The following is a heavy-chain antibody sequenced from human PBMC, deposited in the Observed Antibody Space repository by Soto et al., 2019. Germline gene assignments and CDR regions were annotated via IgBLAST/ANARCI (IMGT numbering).Heavy chain of an antibody. V-gene: IGHV4-31*03. CDR3: ARAIYYYDSSGYNDY. D-gene: IGHD3-22*01. Sequence: SETLSLTCTVSGGSISSGGYYWSWIRQHPGKGLEWIGYIYYSGSTYYNPSLRSRVTISVDTSKDQFSLKLSSVTAADTAVYYCARAIYYYDSSGYNDYWGQGTLVTVSS. CDR2: IYYSGST. J-gene: IGHJ4*02. CDR1: GGSISSGGYY.